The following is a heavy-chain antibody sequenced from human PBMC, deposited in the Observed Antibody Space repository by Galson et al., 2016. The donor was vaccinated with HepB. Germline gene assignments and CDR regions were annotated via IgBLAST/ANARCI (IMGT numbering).Heavy chain of an antibody. D-gene: IGHD3-22*01. CDR1: GYTFTTYD. Sequence: SVKVSCKASGYTFTTYDINWVRQAPGQGPEWLGWMNPNSGNAVYAQHFQGRVTMTRDTSKSTAYMELSSLTSDDTAMYYCARGLSRGYYYVSGFWGQGTLVIVSS. V-gene: IGHV1-8*01. CDR2: MNPNSGNA. J-gene: IGHJ4*03. CDR3: ARGLSRGYYYVSGF.